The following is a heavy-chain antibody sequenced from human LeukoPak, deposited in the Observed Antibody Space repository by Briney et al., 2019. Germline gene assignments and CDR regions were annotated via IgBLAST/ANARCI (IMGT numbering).Heavy chain of an antibody. CDR1: GFTVSNSY. J-gene: IGHJ4*02. CDR2: IYSGGST. CDR3: ASAPYSSSWYRDY. V-gene: IGHV3-53*01. Sequence: PGGSLRLSCAASGFTVSNSYMSWVRQAPGKGLEWVSVIYSGGSTYYADSVKGRFTISRDNSKNTLYLQMNSLRADDTAVYYCASAPYSSSWYRDYWGQGTLVTVSS. D-gene: IGHD6-13*01.